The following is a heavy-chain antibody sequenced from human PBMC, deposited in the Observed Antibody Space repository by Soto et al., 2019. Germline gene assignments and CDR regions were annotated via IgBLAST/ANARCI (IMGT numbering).Heavy chain of an antibody. D-gene: IGHD2-21*01. Sequence: GGSLRLSCAASRFTFGDYAMSWVRQAPGKGLEWVSGIGGDGRDTHYAESVKGRFIVSRENSKSTLFLQMNSLRAEDTAVYYCAKDGVKQNSMWHPFDIGGQGTM. V-gene: IGHV3-23*01. CDR1: RFTFGDYA. CDR2: IGGDGRDT. CDR3: AKDGVKQNSMWHPFDI. J-gene: IGHJ3*02.